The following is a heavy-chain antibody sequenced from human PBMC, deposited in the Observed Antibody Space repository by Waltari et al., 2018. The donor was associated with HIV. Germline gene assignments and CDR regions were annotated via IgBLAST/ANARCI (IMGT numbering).Heavy chain of an antibody. CDR2: INPSGGST. V-gene: IGHV1-46*01. D-gene: IGHD6-19*01. CDR1: GYTFMNYW. J-gene: IGHJ4*02. CDR3: AILAVASNSGLFDY. Sequence: QVQLVQSGVEAKKPGASVKVSCKASGYTFMNYWIHWVRQATGQGLEWMGTINPSGGSTTYPQMFQGRVTMTRDTATTTVYMELSSLRSEDTAVYYCAILAVASNSGLFDYWGQGTLVTVSS.